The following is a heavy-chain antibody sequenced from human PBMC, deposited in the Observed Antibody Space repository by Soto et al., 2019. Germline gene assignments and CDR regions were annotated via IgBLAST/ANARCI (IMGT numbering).Heavy chain of an antibody. CDR1: GGTFSTYT. J-gene: IGHJ6*02. CDR2: IIPIFRTA. CDR3: ARRYCISTSCHSYGMDV. V-gene: IGHV1-69*12. Sequence: QVQLVQSGAEVKKPGSSVKVSCKASGGTFSTYTVSWVRQAPGQGLEWMGGIIPIFRTANYAQKFQGRVTVPADESTSSAYMELSSLRSEDTAVYYCARRYCISTSCHSYGMDVWGQGTTVTVSS. D-gene: IGHD2-2*01.